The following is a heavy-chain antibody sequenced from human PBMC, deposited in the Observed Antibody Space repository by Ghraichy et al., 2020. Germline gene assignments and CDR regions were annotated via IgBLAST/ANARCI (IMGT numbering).Heavy chain of an antibody. Sequence: LTCEASGFTFTSYSINWVRQAPGKGLEWVSYISGSTTLMSYADSVRGRFTISRDNAKNAVYLQMNSLRVEDTAVYYCARDRQSVAFDYWGQGTLATVSS. J-gene: IGHJ4*02. V-gene: IGHV3-48*01. D-gene: IGHD2-15*01. CDR2: ISGSTTLM. CDR1: GFTFTSYS. CDR3: ARDRQSVAFDY.